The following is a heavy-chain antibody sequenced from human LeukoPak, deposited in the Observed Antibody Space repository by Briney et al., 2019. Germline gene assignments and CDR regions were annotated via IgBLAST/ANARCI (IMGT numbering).Heavy chain of an antibody. CDR3: ARHSGGVPRSFDY. V-gene: IGHV4-59*08. CDR1: GGSISNFY. Sequence: IPSETLSLTCTVSGGSISNFYWSWIRQPPGKGLEWIGYIFYSGSTNYNPSLKSRVTISVDTSKNQFSLKLSSVTAADTAVYYCARHSGGVPRSFDYWGQGTLVTVSS. CDR2: IFYSGST. D-gene: IGHD3-16*01. J-gene: IGHJ4*02.